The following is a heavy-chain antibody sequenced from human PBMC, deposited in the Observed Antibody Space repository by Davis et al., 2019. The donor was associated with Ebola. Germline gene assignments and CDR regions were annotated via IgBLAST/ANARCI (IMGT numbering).Heavy chain of an antibody. CDR2: HGWSINDI. CDR3: AKGSGSYPRYYFDS. D-gene: IGHD3-10*01. Sequence: SLKISCVASGFNFDEYAMHWVRQVPGKGLEWVSSHGWSINDIGYSDSVKGRFSVSRDNDKSSLYLQMNNLEAEDTALYYCAKGSGSYPRYYFDSWGQGILVTVS. J-gene: IGHJ4*02. V-gene: IGHV3-9*01. CDR1: GFNFDEYA.